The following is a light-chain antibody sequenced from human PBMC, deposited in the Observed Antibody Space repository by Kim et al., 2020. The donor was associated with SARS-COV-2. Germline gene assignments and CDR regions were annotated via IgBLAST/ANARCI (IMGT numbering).Light chain of an antibody. V-gene: IGLV1-44*01. CDR2: SED. CDR1: RYNIGRND. Sequence: GQGFAISCSGSRYNIGRNDVTGYHLLPGTAPKVVIYSEDERPSAVPDRISGAKSGTSASLAIGGLQYEDEADYYCATWDDSLTGPVFGGGTQLTVL. J-gene: IGLJ3*02. CDR3: ATWDDSLTGPV.